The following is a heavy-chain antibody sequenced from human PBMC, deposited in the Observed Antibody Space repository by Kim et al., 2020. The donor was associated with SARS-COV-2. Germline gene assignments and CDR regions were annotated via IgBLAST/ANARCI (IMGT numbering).Heavy chain of an antibody. J-gene: IGHJ6*02. CDR2: ISGSGGT. V-gene: IGHV3-23*01. D-gene: IGHD3-10*01. Sequence: GGSLRLSCAASGFTFSSYVMTWVRRAPGKGLEWVSSISGSGGTSYADSVKGRFTISRDNSKNTLYLQMNSLRAEDTAVYYCAKPGLMVRGSMRYYYYGMGVWGQGTTVTVSS. CDR1: GFTFSSYV. CDR3: AKPGLMVRGSMRYYYYGMGV.